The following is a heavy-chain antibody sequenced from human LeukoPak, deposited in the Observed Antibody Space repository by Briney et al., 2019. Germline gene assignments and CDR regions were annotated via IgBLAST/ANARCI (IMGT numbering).Heavy chain of an antibody. CDR2: IIPMFGTA. Sequence: GSSVKVSCKACGGTFSSYSSSWVGQARGQGLEWMGGIIPMFGTANYAQKFKGRFTITTDESTSTAYMELSSLKSEDTAVYYCARARMGRYCSSTSCYRPGDWGQGTLVTVSS. D-gene: IGHD2-2*02. CDR1: GGTFSSYS. V-gene: IGHV1-69*05. J-gene: IGHJ4*02. CDR3: ARARMGRYCSSTSCYRPGD.